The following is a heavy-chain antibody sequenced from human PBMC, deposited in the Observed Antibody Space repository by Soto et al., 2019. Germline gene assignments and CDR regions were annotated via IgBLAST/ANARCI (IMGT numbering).Heavy chain of an antibody. CDR1: GASISSGIYY. CDR3: ARGHDAVNVGF. V-gene: IGHV4-31*03. CDR2: IPPSGST. D-gene: IGHD1-26*01. J-gene: IGHJ1*01. Sequence: QVQLQESGPGLVKPSQTLSLTCTVSGASISSGIYYWNWVRQLPGKGLEWIGCIPPSGSTHYNRSLGSRISISMETSRQPFSLQLRFVTAADTADYYCARGHDAVNVGFWGQGTLVTVSS.